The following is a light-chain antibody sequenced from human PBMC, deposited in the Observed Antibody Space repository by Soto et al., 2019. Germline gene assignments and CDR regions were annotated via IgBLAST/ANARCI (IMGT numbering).Light chain of an antibody. V-gene: IGKV3-20*01. J-gene: IGKJ2*01. Sequence: EIVLTQSPGTLSLSPGERGTLSCRASQSIDSAYLAWYQQTPGQPPRLLIYGASNRATGIPDRFSGGGSGTDFTLTISRLEPEDFAMYFCQQYGDSPFTFGQGTKLEI. CDR2: GAS. CDR1: QSIDSAY. CDR3: QQYGDSPFT.